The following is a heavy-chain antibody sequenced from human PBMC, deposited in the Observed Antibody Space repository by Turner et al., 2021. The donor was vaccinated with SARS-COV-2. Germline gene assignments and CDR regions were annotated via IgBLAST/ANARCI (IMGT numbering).Heavy chain of an antibody. CDR2: IYSTWST. D-gene: IGHD3-9*01. CDR1: CCSMSSRY. J-gene: IGHJ5*02. Sequence: QLQLQESGPGLVKPSETLSLTCTVSCCSMSSRYWTWIRQTAGKGLEWIGRIYSTWSTNYNPSLKSRVTMSMDTSKNQFSLRLTSVTAADTAMYYCARYDRGNHNWFDPWSQGTLVTVSS. V-gene: IGHV4-4*07. CDR3: ARYDRGNHNWFDP.